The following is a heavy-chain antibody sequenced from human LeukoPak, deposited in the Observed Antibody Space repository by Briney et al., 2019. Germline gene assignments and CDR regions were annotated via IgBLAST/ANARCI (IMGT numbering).Heavy chain of an antibody. CDR3: VKGHCSSSSCFPNYYYYMDV. D-gene: IGHD2-15*01. CDR1: GFTFDEHA. V-gene: IGHV3-9*01. CDR2: ISWNRGSI. J-gene: IGHJ6*03. Sequence: SGGSRRFSGEGPGFTFDEHARPGAGKAPGKALEGALGISWNRGSIAYADSVKGRFTISRDNAKNLLFLQMSSLRAADTALYYCVKGHCSSSSCFPNYYYYMDVWGTGTTVTVSS.